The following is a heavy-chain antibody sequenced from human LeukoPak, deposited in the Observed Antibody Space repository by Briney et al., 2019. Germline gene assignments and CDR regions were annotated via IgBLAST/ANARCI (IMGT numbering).Heavy chain of an antibody. CDR3: ARAPPYGSGNNL. J-gene: IGHJ4*02. Sequence: ASVKVSCKASGYTFTSYDINWVRQATGHGLEWMGWMNPNSGNTGYAQKFQGRVTMTRNTSISTAYMELSSLRSEDTAVYYCARAPPYGSGNNLWGQGTLVTVSS. CDR1: GYTFTSYD. D-gene: IGHD3-10*01. CDR2: MNPNSGNT. V-gene: IGHV1-8*01.